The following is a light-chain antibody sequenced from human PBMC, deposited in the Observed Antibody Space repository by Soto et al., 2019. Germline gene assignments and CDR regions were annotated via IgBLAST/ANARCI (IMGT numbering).Light chain of an antibody. V-gene: IGKV3-20*01. CDR1: QSISST. Sequence: EIVMTQSPGTLSVSPGEGATLSCRASQSISSTLAWYQQKPGQAPRLLIHGASNRATGIPDRFSGSGSGTDFTLTITRLEPEDSAMYYCQQYDTLPRTFGQGTK. CDR3: QQYDTLPRT. J-gene: IGKJ1*01. CDR2: GAS.